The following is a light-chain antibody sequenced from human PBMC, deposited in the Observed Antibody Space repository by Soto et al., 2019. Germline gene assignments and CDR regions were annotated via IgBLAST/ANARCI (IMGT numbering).Light chain of an antibody. V-gene: IGKV3-11*01. J-gene: IGKJ4*01. CDR3: QQRSSWPLT. Sequence: EIVLTQSPGTLSLSPGERATLSCRASQSVSSYLAWYQQKPGQSPRLLIYGASNRATGIPARFSGSGSGTDFTLTISTLEPEDFAVYYCQQRSSWPLTFGGGTKVDIK. CDR2: GAS. CDR1: QSVSSY.